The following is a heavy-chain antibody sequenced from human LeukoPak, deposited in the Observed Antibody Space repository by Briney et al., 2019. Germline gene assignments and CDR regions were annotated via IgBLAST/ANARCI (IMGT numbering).Heavy chain of an antibody. D-gene: IGHD5-18*01. CDR1: GGSISSYY. CDR2: IYYSGSSGST. Sequence: SETLSLTCTVSGGSISSYYWNWIRQPPGKGLEWIGYIYYSGSSGSTNYNPSLRSRVTTSADTSKNQFSLKMTSVTAADTAVYYCGCDGGETWLHFWGQGTLVTVSP. J-gene: IGHJ4*02. CDR3: GCDGGETWLHF. V-gene: IGHV4-59*01.